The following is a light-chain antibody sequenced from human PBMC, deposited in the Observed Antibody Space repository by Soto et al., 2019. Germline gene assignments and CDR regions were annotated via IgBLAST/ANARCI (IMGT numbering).Light chain of an antibody. Sequence: QSVLTQPPSASGTPGQRVTMSCSGSSSNIGTRTVNWYHQLPGTAPKLLIYSNNQRPSGVPDRFSGSKSGTSASLAISGLQSEDEADYFCAAWDDRLNGYVVFGGGTKVTVL. J-gene: IGLJ2*01. CDR2: SNN. CDR1: SSNIGTRT. CDR3: AAWDDRLNGYVV. V-gene: IGLV1-44*01.